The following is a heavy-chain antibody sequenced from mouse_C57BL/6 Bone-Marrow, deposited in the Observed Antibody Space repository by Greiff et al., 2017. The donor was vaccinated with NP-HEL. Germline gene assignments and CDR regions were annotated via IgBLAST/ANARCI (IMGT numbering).Heavy chain of an antibody. CDR2: IDPNSGGT. CDR1: GYTFTSYW. D-gene: IGHD2-5*01. CDR3: ARGYYSNYSWYFDV. V-gene: IGHV1-72*01. J-gene: IGHJ1*03. Sequence: VKLVESGAELVKPGASVKLSCKASGYTFTSYWMHWVKQRPGRGLEWIGRIDPNSGGTKYNEKFKSKATLTVDKPSSTAYMQLSSLTSEDSAVYYCARGYYSNYSWYFDVWGTGTTVTVSS.